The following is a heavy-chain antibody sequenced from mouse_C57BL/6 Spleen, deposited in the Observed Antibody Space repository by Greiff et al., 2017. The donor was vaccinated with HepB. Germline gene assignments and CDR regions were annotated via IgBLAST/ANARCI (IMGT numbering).Heavy chain of an antibody. CDR1: GYTFTSYW. D-gene: IGHD2-14*01. CDR2: IDPSDSYT. Sequence: QVQLQQPGAELVMPGASVKLSCKASGYTFTSYWMHWVKQRPGQGLEWIGEIDPSDSYTNNNHKFKGKSTFTVDKSSSTAYLQLSSLASEDSAVYYCARVRRGGSGYWGQGTTLTVAS. J-gene: IGHJ2*01. V-gene: IGHV1-69*01. CDR3: ARVRRGGSGY.